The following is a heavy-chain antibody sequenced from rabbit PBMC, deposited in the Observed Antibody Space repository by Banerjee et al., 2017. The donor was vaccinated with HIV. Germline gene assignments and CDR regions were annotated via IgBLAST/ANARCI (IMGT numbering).Heavy chain of an antibody. CDR3: ARKGFGGTGGYGL. V-gene: IGHV1S40*01. CDR1: KFTLNSYY. CDR2: IYGGSTGST. D-gene: IGHD1-1*01. Sequence: QSLEESGGGLVQPEGSLKLSCKASKFTLNSYYVSWVRQAPGKGLEWIGTIYGGSTGSTYYANWTKGRFSISKTSSTTVTLQMTSLTAADTATYFCARKGFGGTGGYGLWGPGTLVTVS. J-gene: IGHJ4*01.